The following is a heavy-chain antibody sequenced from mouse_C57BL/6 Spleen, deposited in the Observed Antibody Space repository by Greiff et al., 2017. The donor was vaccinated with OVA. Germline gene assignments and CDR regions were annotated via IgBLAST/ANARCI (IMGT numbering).Heavy chain of an antibody. CDR2: IYPGSGNT. D-gene: IGHD4-1*01. Sequence: VQGVESGAELVRPGASVKLSCKASGYTFTDYYINWVKQRPGQGLEWIARIYPGSGNTYYNEKFKGKATLTAEKSSSTAYMQLSSLTSEDSAVYFCARGDGGLEYAMDYWGQGTSVTVSS. V-gene: IGHV1-76*01. J-gene: IGHJ4*01. CDR3: ARGDGGLEYAMDY. CDR1: GYTFTDYY.